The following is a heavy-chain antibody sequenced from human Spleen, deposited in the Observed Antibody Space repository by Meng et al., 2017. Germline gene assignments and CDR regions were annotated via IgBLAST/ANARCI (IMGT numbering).Heavy chain of an antibody. D-gene: IGHD5-12*01. CDR1: GFSFNTYA. J-gene: IGHJ4*02. V-gene: IGHV3-64*01. CDR2: VSSDGGST. CDR3: ARGVSGYSGYDYPNYFFDY. Sequence: GGSLRLSCAASGFSFNTYALEWVRQTPGKGLEYVSAVSSDGGSTHYANSVKGRFTISRDNSKNMLYLQMDSLRAEDMAVYYCARGVSGYSGYDYPNYFFDYWGQGTLVTSPQ.